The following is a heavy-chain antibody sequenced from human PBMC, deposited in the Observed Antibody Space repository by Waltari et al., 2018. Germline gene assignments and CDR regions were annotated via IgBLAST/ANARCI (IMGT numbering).Heavy chain of an antibody. V-gene: IGHV1-3*04. CDR2: INSVNGNI. D-gene: IGHD6-13*01. CDR3: AGGGERSTWYSRFDP. Sequence: QVPLVQSGAEVKKPGASVNVACKASGYTFTDYAVHWMRQSPGQGLEVVGGINSVNGNIKDAPKFEGRVTITKETSANPGYMELSILRSEATAVACCAGGGERSTWYSRFDPWCQGTLVSVSS. J-gene: IGHJ5*02. CDR1: GYTFTDYA.